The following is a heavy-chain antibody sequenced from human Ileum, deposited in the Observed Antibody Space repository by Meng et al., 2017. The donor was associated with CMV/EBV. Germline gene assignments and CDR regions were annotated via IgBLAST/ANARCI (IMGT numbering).Heavy chain of an antibody. CDR2: VSDSGST. V-gene: IGHV4-4*02. J-gene: IGHJ5*02. D-gene: IGHD6-6*01. CDR3: ARGVVEYRSSFWFDP. Sequence: SGGSITSTNGCGWVRRPPGKGLEWLGEVSDSGSTNYDPSLKSRITISVDKSKNQFSLIVHSVTAADTAVYYCARGVVEYRSSFWFDPWGQGTLVTVSS. CDR1: GGSITSTNG.